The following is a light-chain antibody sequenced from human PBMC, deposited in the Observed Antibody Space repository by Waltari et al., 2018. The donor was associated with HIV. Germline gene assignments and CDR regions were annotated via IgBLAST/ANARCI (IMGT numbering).Light chain of an antibody. CDR1: SRDVGSYNL. Sequence: SALPQPASVSGSFGQSITISCTGTSRDVGSYNLASWYQYPPGKAPKLNIYEVSKRPSGVSNRFSGSKSGNTASLTVSGLQAEDEAHYYCCSYARSGIPFGGGTKLTVL. V-gene: IGLV2-23*02. J-gene: IGLJ2*01. CDR2: EVS. CDR3: CSYARSGIP.